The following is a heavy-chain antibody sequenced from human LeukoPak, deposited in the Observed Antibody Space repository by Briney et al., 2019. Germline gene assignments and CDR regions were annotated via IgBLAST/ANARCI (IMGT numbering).Heavy chain of an antibody. CDR1: GGSISSTNW. V-gene: IGHV4-39*01. CDR3: ARLKEGIDY. J-gene: IGHJ4*02. CDR2: IYYSGNT. D-gene: IGHD3-10*01. Sequence: SETLSLTCGVSGGSISSTNWWSWVRQPPGKGLEWIGSIYYSGNTYYNPSLKSRVTISVDTSKNQFSLKLSSVTAADTAVYYCARLKEGIDYWGQGTLVTVSS.